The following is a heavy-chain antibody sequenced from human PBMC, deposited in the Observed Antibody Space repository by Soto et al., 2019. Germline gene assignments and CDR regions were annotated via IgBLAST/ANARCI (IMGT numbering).Heavy chain of an antibody. V-gene: IGHV3-30*19. CDR3: ARTLCGDSTGSFDY. J-gene: IGHJ4*02. CDR1: GFTFGNYG. Sequence: GGSLRLSCAASGFTFGNYGMHWVRQAPDRGLEWVAAMWYDESRTFYAESVKGRFTISRDNFKNTLYLQMNSLRAEDTAVYYCARTLCGDSTGSFDYWGLGTLVTVSS. CDR2: MWYDESRT. D-gene: IGHD2-21*02.